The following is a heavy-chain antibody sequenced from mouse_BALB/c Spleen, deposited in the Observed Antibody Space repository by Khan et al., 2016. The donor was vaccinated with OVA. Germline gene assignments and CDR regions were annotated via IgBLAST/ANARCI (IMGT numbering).Heavy chain of an antibody. Sequence: VQLTQSGPGLVKPSQSLSLTCTVTGYSITSEYAWNWIRQFPGNKLEWMGYINYSGNTRFNPSLKSRTSITRDTSKNQFFLQLNSVTTEDTATYYCARKDYYDYDPFPYWGQGTLVTVSA. D-gene: IGHD2-4*01. J-gene: IGHJ3*01. V-gene: IGHV3-2*02. CDR2: INYSGNT. CDR1: GYSITSEYA. CDR3: ARKDYYDYDPFPY.